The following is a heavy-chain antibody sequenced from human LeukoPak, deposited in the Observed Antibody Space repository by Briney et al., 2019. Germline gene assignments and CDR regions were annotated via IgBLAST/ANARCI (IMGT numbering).Heavy chain of an antibody. Sequence: PSQTLSLTCTVSGGSISSGSYYWSWIRQPAGKGLEWIGRIYTSGSTNYNPSLKSRVTISVDTSKNQFSLKLSSVTAADTAVYYCARDLEGYSSGSWTDYYYYYYMDVWGKGTTVTVSS. CDR2: IYTSGST. CDR1: GGSISSGSYY. CDR3: ARDLEGYSSGSWTDYYYYYYMDV. D-gene: IGHD6-13*01. J-gene: IGHJ6*03. V-gene: IGHV4-61*02.